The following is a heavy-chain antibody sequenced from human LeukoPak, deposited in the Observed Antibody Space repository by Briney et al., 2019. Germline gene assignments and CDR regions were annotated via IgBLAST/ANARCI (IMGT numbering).Heavy chain of an antibody. CDR1: GFTFTSSA. CDR2: IVVGSGNT. V-gene: IGHV1-58*01. J-gene: IGHJ6*04. D-gene: IGHD2-15*01. CDR3: AAVPDSRGLVGYGMDV. Sequence: SVKVSCKASGFTFTSSAVQWVRQARRQGLEWIGWIVVGSGNTNYAQKFQERVTITRDMSTSTAYMELSSLRSEDTAVYYCAAVPDSRGLVGYGMDVWGKGTTVTVSS.